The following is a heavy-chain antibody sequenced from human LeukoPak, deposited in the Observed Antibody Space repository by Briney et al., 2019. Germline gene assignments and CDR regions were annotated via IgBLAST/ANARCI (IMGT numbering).Heavy chain of an antibody. CDR2: ISGSGGST. Sequence: GASLRLSCAASGFTFSSYAMSWVRQAPGKGLEWVSAISGSGGSTYYADSVKGRLTISRDNSKNTLYLQMNSLRAEDTAVYYCAKVGDTAMVTEGVDFDYWGQGTLVTVSS. D-gene: IGHD5-18*01. V-gene: IGHV3-23*01. CDR3: AKVGDTAMVTEGVDFDY. J-gene: IGHJ4*02. CDR1: GFTFSSYA.